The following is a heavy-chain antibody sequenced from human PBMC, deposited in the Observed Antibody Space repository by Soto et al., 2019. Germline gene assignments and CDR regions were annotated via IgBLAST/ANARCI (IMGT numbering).Heavy chain of an antibody. Sequence: ASVKVSCKASGYTFTSYVFNWVRQATGQGLEWMGWMNPNSGNTGYAQKFQGRVTMTRNTSRSTAYMELSSLRSEDTAVYYCASAEAYVPFDIWGQGTMVTVSS. D-gene: IGHD3-16*01. CDR1: GYTFTSYV. J-gene: IGHJ3*02. V-gene: IGHV1-8*01. CDR3: ASAEAYVPFDI. CDR2: MNPNSGNT.